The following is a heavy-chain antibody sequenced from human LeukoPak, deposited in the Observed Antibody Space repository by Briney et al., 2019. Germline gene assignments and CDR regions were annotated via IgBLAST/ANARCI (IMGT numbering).Heavy chain of an antibody. CDR3: ARSYSYGYYYHYGMDV. CDR2: IYYSGST. Sequence: SETLSLTCTVSGGSISSGGYYWSWIRQHPGKGLEWIGYIYYSGSTYYNPSLKSRVTISVDTSKNQFSLKLSSVTTADTAVYYCARSYSYGYYYHYGMDVWGKGTTVTVSS. J-gene: IGHJ6*04. CDR1: GGSISSGGYY. V-gene: IGHV4-31*03. D-gene: IGHD5-18*01.